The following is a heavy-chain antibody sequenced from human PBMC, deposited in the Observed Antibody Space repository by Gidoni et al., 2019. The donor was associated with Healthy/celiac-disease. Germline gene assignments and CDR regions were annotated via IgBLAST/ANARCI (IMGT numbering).Heavy chain of an antibody. V-gene: IGHV3-53*01. CDR3: ARWNDIVVVPAAPEWSFDI. D-gene: IGHD2-2*01. Sequence: EVQLVESGGGLIQPGGSLRLSCAASGFTVSSNYMSWVRQAPGKGLEWVSVIYSGGSTYYADSVKGRFTISRDNSKNTLYLQMNSLRAEDTAVYYCARWNDIVVVPAAPEWSFDIWGQGTMVTVSS. CDR1: GFTVSSNY. CDR2: IYSGGST. J-gene: IGHJ3*02.